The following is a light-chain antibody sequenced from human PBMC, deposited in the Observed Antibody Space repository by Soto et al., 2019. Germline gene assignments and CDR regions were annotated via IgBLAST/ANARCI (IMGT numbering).Light chain of an antibody. CDR3: QVWDSSSDHRVV. Sequence: SYELTQAPSVSVAPGQTARITCGGNNIAIKSVHWYQQKPGQAPVLVVYDVGDRPSGIPERFSGSNSGNTATLTITRVEAGDEADYHCQVWDSSSDHRVVFGGGTNVTVL. J-gene: IGLJ2*01. CDR2: DVG. V-gene: IGLV3-21*02. CDR1: NIAIKS.